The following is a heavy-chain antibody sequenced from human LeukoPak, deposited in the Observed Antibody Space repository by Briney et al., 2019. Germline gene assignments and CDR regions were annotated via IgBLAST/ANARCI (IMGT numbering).Heavy chain of an antibody. D-gene: IGHD3-22*01. J-gene: IGHJ3*02. CDR2: IYYSGST. CDR3: ARVYYYDSSGYYGWVQVPLDAFDI. CDR1: GGSISSYY. Sequence: SETLSLTCTVSGGSISSYYWSWIRQPPGKGLEWIGYIYYSGSTNYNPSLKSRVTISVDTSKNQFSLKLSSVTAADTAVYYCARVYYYDSSGYYGWVQVPLDAFDIWGQGTMVTVSS. V-gene: IGHV4-59*08.